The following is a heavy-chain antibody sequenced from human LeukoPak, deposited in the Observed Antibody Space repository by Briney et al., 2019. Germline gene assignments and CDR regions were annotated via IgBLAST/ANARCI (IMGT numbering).Heavy chain of an antibody. D-gene: IGHD6-19*01. CDR3: ARDAGIAVAVTPPPDY. CDR2: ISSSGSTI. J-gene: IGHJ4*02. CDR1: GFTFSDYY. Sequence: GGSLRLSCAASGFTFSDYYMSWIRQAPGKGLEWVSYISSSGSTIYYADSVKGRFTISRDDAKNSLYLQMNSLRAEDTAVYYCARDAGIAVAVTPPPDYWGQGTLVTVSS. V-gene: IGHV3-11*01.